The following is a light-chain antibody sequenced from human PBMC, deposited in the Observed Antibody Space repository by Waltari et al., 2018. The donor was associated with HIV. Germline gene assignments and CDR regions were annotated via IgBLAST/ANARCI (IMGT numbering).Light chain of an antibody. CDR2: GAS. CDR3: QQYNNWPYT. Sequence: EIVMTQSPATLSVSPGERVTLSCRASQTVSSSLAWYQQKPGQAPRLLIFGASARATGIPARCSGSGSGTEFALTISSLQSEDFAVYDCQQYNNWPYTFGQGTKLEIK. J-gene: IGKJ2*01. CDR1: QTVSSS. V-gene: IGKV3-15*01.